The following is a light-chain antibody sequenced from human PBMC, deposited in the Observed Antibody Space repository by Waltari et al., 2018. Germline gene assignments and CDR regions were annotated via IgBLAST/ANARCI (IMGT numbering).Light chain of an antibody. J-gene: IGKJ2*02. Sequence: DIQMTQSPSTLSASVGDRVTIICRASQSISNWLAWYQQKPGKAPKLLIYDASSLESGVPSRFSGSGSGTEFTLTIRSLQPDDFATYYCQQYNSYLCTFGQGTKLEIK. CDR2: DAS. CDR3: QQYNSYLCT. CDR1: QSISNW. V-gene: IGKV1-5*02.